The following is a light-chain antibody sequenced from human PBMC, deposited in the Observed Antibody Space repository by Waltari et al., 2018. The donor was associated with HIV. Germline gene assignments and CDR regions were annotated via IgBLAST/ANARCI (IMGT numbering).Light chain of an antibody. CDR2: ANR. CDR1: SSTIRAVTD. CDR3: QSFDSSLSGSRV. J-gene: IGLJ3*02. V-gene: IGLV1-40*01. Sequence: QSVLTQPPSVSGAPGQRVTIPFPVSSSTIRAVTDVPWYQLLPGTAPKPLIYANRKRPSGVPDRFAGSKSGTAASLAITGLQAEDEADYFCQSFDSSLSGSRVFGGGTKLTVL.